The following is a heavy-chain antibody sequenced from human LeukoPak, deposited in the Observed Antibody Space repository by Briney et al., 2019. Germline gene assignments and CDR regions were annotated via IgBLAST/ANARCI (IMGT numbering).Heavy chain of an antibody. CDR3: ARXPSXGDYAGDGYDY. J-gene: IGHJ4*02. Sequence: ASVKVSCKASGYTFTGYYMHWVRQAPGQGLEWMGWINPNSGGTNYAQKFQGRVTMTRDTSISTAYMELSRLRSDDTAVYYCARXPSXGDYAGDGYDYWGQGTLVTVSS. V-gene: IGHV1-2*02. CDR1: GYTFTGYY. CDR2: INPNSGGT. D-gene: IGHD4-17*01.